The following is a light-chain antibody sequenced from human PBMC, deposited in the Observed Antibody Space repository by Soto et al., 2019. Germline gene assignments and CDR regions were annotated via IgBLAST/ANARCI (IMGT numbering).Light chain of an antibody. CDR2: DVS. V-gene: IGLV2-11*01. CDR3: CSYGGTFYV. Sequence: QSVLTQPRSVSGSPGQSVTISCTGTSSDVDDYNYVSWFQQHPGKAPKLMIYDVSERPSGVPDRFSGSKSGNTASLTISGLQAEDEADYSCCSYGGTFYVFGTGTKLTVL. J-gene: IGLJ1*01. CDR1: SSDVDDYNY.